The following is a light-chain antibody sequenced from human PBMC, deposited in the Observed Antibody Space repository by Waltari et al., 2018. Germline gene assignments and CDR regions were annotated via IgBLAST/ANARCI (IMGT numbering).Light chain of an antibody. V-gene: IGLV1-47*01. J-gene: IGLJ3*02. CDR3: ASWDDSLSHWV. Sequence: QSVPTQPPPASGTPGQRVSISCSGSSSNIGSKFVSWYQQLPGSAPKLLIIRNTQRSSGVPDRFSASKSGTSASLAISGLRSDDEGYYYCASWDDSLSHWVFGGGTKVTVL. CDR1: SSNIGSKF. CDR2: RNT.